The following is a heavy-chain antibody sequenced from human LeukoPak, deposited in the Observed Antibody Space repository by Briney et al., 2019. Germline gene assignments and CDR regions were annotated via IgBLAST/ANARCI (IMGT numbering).Heavy chain of an antibody. V-gene: IGHV3-30-3*01. CDR2: ISYDANIGSNK. CDR1: GFTFSRYA. Sequence: GGSLRLSCATSGFTFSRYAMHWVRQAPGKGLEWVALISYDANIGSNKYYADSVKGRFTISRDNSKNTLYLQMNSLRAEDTAVYYCARDGGYDFWSGYYQDYWGRGTLVTVSS. CDR3: ARDGGYDFWSGYYQDY. D-gene: IGHD3-3*01. J-gene: IGHJ4*02.